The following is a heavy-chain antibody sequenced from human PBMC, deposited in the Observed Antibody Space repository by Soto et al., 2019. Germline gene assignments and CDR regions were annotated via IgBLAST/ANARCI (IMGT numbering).Heavy chain of an antibody. Sequence: SETLSLTCAVSGASVSSVDWWTWVRQSPGKGPQCIGEIFHSGATNYNPSLKSRVDISMDKSKNQFSLRLTSVTAADTAVYYCARGYGTASRWFHXWGQGTLVTVSX. CDR1: GASVSSVDW. CDR3: ARGYGTASRWFHX. CDR2: IFHSGAT. V-gene: IGHV4-4*02. D-gene: IGHD5-18*01. J-gene: IGHJ5*01.